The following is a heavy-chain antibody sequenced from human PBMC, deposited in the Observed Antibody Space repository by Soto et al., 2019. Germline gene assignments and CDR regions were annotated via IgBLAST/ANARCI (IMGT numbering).Heavy chain of an antibody. D-gene: IGHD2-15*01. CDR2: IYWDDDK. CDR1: GFSLSTSGVG. V-gene: IGHV2-5*02. Sequence: QITLKESGPTLVKPTQTLTLTCTFSGFSLSTSGVGVGWIRQPPGKALEWLALIYWDDDKRYSPSLKSRLTITKDTSKNQVVLTMTNMDPVDTATYYCAHSFYVYCSGGSCYSAYFQHWGQGTLVTVSS. CDR3: AHSFYVYCSGGSCYSAYFQH. J-gene: IGHJ1*01.